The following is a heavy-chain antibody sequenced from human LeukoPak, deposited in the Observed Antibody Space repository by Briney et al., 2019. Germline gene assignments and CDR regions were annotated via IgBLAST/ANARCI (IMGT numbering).Heavy chain of an antibody. CDR3: ARSRSSSSFHFDY. CDR1: GGSISSYY. CDR2: IYSSGST. J-gene: IGHJ4*02. Sequence: SETLSLTCTVSGGSISSYYWSWIRQPPGKGLEWIGYIYSSGSTNYNPSLKSRVTISVDTSKNQFSLKLSSVTAADTAVYYCARSRSSSSFHFDYWGQGTLVTVSS. D-gene: IGHD6-6*01. V-gene: IGHV4-59*08.